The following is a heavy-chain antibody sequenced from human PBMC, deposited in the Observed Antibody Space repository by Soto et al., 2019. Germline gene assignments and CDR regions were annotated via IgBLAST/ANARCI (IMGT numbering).Heavy chain of an antibody. CDR3: AKIRWTISLQEEDAI. D-gene: IGHD2-15*01. V-gene: IGHV1-69*06. Sequence: QLQLVQSGAEVKKTGSSVKVSCKSSGGTFGSYAISWVRQAPGQGLEWMGGVIPIFGTPHYAQKFHGRVTITADIPTITAYLELSSLKSADTAVYYCAKIRWTISLQEEDAIWGQGTLVTVSS. CDR2: VIPIFGTP. CDR1: GGTFGSYA. J-gene: IGHJ1*01.